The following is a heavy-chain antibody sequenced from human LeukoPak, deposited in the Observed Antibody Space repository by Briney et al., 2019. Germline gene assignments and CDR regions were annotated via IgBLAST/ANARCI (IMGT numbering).Heavy chain of an antibody. CDR2: IYYSGST. CDR1: GGSISSYY. D-gene: IGHD6-19*01. J-gene: IGHJ3*02. V-gene: IGHV4-30-4*08. CDR3: ARDPAVAGTIDAFDI. Sequence: SETLSLTCTVSGGSISSYYWSWIRQPPGKGLEWIGYIYYSGSTYYNPSLKSRVTISVDTSKNQFSLKLSSVTAADTAVYYCARDPAVAGTIDAFDIWGQGTMVTVSS.